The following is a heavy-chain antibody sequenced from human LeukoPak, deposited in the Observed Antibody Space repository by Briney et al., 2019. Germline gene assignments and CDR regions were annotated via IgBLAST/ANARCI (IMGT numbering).Heavy chain of an antibody. D-gene: IGHD2-21*02. J-gene: IGHJ3*02. CDR1: GGSFSGYY. Sequence: SETLSLTCAVYGGSFSGYYWSWIRQPPGKGLEWIGEIYHSGSTSYNPSFKSRVAISVDTSRNQFSLKVSSVTAADTAVYFCARDCGGDSYLGAFDIWGQGTMVTVSS. V-gene: IGHV4-34*01. CDR2: IYHSGST. CDR3: ARDCGGDSYLGAFDI.